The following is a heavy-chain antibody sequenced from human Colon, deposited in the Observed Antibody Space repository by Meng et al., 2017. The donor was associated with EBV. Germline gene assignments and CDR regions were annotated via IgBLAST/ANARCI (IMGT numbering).Heavy chain of an antibody. CDR1: GGSFSGYY. V-gene: IGHV4-34*01. D-gene: IGHD4-17*01. J-gene: IGHJ4*02. CDR2: INHSGST. CDR3: ARRTTVNLRSFDS. Sequence: QLQIQQWGAGLLKPSGTLSPTCAVSGGSFSGYYWSWIRQAPGKGLEWIGEINHSGSTKFNPSLESRVSISVDTSENQVSLKLTSVTAADTAVYYCARRTTVNLRSFDSWGQGTLVTVSS.